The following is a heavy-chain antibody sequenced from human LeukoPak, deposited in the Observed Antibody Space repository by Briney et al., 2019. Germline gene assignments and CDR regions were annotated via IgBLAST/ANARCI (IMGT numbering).Heavy chain of an antibody. CDR3: ARGPPESGSYDWFDP. CDR1: GGTFSSYA. CDR2: IIPIFGTA. V-gene: IGHV1-69*01. D-gene: IGHD1-26*01. J-gene: IGHJ5*02. Sequence: GSSVKVSCKASGGTFSSYATSWVRQAPGQGLEWMGGIIPIFGTANYAQKFQGRVTITADESTSTAYMELSSLRSEDTAVYYCARGPPESGSYDWFDPWGQGTLVTVSS.